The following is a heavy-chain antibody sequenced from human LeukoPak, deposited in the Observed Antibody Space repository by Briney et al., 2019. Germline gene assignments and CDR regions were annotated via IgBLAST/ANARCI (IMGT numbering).Heavy chain of an antibody. CDR1: GYSISSGYY. Sequence: SETLSLTCAVSGYSISSGYYWGWIRQPPGKGLEWIGSIYHSGSTYYNPSLKSRVTISVDTSKNQFSLKLSSVTAADTAVYYCARSYSSGWYYFDYWGQGTLVTLSS. J-gene: IGHJ4*02. D-gene: IGHD6-19*01. CDR3: ARSYSSGWYYFDY. CDR2: IYHSGST. V-gene: IGHV4-38-2*01.